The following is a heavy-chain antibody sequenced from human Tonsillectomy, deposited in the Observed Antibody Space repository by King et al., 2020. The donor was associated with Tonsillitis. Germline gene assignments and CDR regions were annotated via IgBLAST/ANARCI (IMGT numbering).Heavy chain of an antibody. CDR1: GFTVSSNY. Sequence: QLVQSGGGLIQPGGSLRLSCAASGFTVSSNYISWVRQAPGKGLELVSVIYSGGSTYYADSVKGRFTISRDNSKNTLYLPMNSLRAEDTAVYYCARDRGLSLYYYYGMDVWGQGTTVTVSS. CDR3: ARDRGLSLYYYYGMDV. V-gene: IGHV3-53*01. D-gene: IGHD3-10*01. CDR2: IYSGGST. J-gene: IGHJ6*02.